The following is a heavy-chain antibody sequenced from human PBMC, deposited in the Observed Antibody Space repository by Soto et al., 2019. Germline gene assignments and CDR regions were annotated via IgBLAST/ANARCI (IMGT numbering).Heavy chain of an antibody. Sequence: SETLSLTCTVSGGSISSGDSYWSWIRQPPGRGLEWIGYIYYTGSTYYNPSLKSRITISVDTSKSQFSLRLNSVTAADTAVYYCARETWSHTRGWFDPWGQGTLVTVSS. CDR1: GGSISSGDSY. D-gene: IGHD3-3*01. CDR3: ARETWSHTRGWFDP. J-gene: IGHJ5*02. V-gene: IGHV4-30-4*01. CDR2: IYYTGST.